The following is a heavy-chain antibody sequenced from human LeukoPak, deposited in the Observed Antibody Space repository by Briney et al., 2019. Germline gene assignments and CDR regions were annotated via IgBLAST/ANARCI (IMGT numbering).Heavy chain of an antibody. Sequence: GASVKVSCKASGYTFTSYDSNWVRQATGQGLEWMGWMNPNSGNTGYAQKFQGRVTITRNTSISTAYMELSSLRSEDTAVYYCARRSSGSYYDLDYWGQGTLVTVSS. J-gene: IGHJ4*02. V-gene: IGHV1-8*03. CDR3: ARRSSGSYYDLDY. CDR1: GYTFTSYD. CDR2: MNPNSGNT. D-gene: IGHD3-10*01.